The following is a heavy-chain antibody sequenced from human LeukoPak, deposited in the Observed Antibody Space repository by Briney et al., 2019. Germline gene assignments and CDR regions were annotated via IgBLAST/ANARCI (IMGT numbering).Heavy chain of an antibody. CDR1: GVSISSYY. J-gene: IGHJ4*02. Sequence: SETLSLTCTVSGVSISSYYWSWIRQPPGKGLEWIGYIYYSGSTNYKSSLKSRVTISVDTSKNQFSLKLSSVTAADTAVYYCARGRGGRSYFDYWGQGTLVTVSS. CDR2: IYYSGST. V-gene: IGHV4-59*12. CDR3: ARGRGGRSYFDY. D-gene: IGHD1-26*01.